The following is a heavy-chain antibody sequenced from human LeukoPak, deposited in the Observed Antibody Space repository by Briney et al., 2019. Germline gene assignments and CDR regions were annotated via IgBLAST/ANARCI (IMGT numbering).Heavy chain of an antibody. D-gene: IGHD3-10*01. J-gene: IGHJ4*02. V-gene: IGHV3-21*01. CDR1: GFTFSSYS. Sequence: GGSLRLSCAASGFTFSSYSMNWVRQAPGKGLEWVSSISSSSSYIYYADSVKGRFTISRDNAKNSLYLQMNSLRAEDTAVYHCARDRGYYYGSGSHFDYWGQGTLVTVSS. CDR3: ARDRGYYYGSGSHFDY. CDR2: ISSSSSYI.